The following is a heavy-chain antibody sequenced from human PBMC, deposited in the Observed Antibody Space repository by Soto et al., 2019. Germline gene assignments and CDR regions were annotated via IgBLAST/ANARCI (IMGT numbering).Heavy chain of an antibody. V-gene: IGHV1-69*02. Sequence: QVQLVQSGAELKKPGSSVKVSCEASGGSFTSYSFTWVRQAPGQGLEWMGRIIPIQGKANYALKFQDRVTITADRSTRTVYMELTSLRPADTAVYFCAKSLLFVDHGYMDVWGKGTTVTVSS. D-gene: IGHD2-21*01. J-gene: IGHJ6*03. CDR1: GGSFTSYS. CDR3: AKSLLFVDHGYMDV. CDR2: IIPIQGKA.